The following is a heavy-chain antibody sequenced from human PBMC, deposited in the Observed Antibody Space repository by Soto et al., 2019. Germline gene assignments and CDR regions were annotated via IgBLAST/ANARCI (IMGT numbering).Heavy chain of an antibody. CDR3: ARLYGGREGTPSNYYHGMDV. CDR2: IDPNDSYT. CDR1: GYSFTSYW. D-gene: IGHD2-15*01. Sequence: GESLKISCKGSGYSFTSYWISWVRQMPGKGLECMGRIDPNDSYTTYGPSFQGHVTISIDKSINTAYLQWSMLKGSDTAKYYCARLYGGREGTPSNYYHGMDVRGQGTTVAASS. J-gene: IGHJ6*02. V-gene: IGHV5-10-1*01.